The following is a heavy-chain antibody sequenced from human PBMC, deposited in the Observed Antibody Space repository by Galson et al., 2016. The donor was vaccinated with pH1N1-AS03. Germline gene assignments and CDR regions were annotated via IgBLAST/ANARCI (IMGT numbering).Heavy chain of an antibody. CDR1: GFSFSSYD. D-gene: IGHD4-23*01. J-gene: IGHJ4*02. CDR2: ISSDGNKK. CDR3: ARDVGGPDDY. Sequence: SLRLSCAASGFSFSSYDMYWVRQAPGKGLEWVTIISSDGNKKYYADSVKGRFTISRDNSESTLYLQMNSLGDDDTAVYYCARDVGGPDDYWGQGTLVTVSS. V-gene: IGHV3-30*03.